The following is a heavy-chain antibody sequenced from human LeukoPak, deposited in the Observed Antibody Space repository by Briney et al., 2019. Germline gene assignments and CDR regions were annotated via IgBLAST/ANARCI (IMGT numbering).Heavy chain of an antibody. D-gene: IGHD3-16*01. CDR1: GFTFSDYI. CDR3: TRDGGEGGNSAFNI. V-gene: IGHV3-72*01. Sequence: PGGSLTLSCAASGFTFSDYILDWVRQAPGKGLEWVGRIRRRTNSYTTEYAASVKGRFIISRDDSKNSLYLHMNSLKTEDTAVYHCTRDGGEGGNSAFNIWGQGTVVTVSS. CDR2: IRRRTNSYTT. J-gene: IGHJ3*02.